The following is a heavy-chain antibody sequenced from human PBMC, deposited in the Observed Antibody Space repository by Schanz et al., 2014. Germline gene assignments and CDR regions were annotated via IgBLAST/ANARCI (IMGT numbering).Heavy chain of an antibody. J-gene: IGHJ4*02. V-gene: IGHV3-48*01. CDR2: ISFSGNTS. D-gene: IGHD3-10*01. CDR3: ARGIITIVRGGDVGAFDT. CDR1: GLIFSTYT. Sequence: EVQLVESGGGLARPGGSLRLSCTTSGLIFSTYTLNWVRRAPGKGLEWISYISFSGNTSYYADSVKGRFTISRDNSKNTLYLQMNSLRVEDTAVYYCARGIITIVRGGDVGAFDTWGQGTLVTVSS.